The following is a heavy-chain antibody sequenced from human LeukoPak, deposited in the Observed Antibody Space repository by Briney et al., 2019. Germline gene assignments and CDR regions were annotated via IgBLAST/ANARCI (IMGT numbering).Heavy chain of an antibody. V-gene: IGHV4-31*03. D-gene: IGHD4-17*01. CDR1: GGSISSGGYY. J-gene: IGHJ4*02. CDR3: ARDPTPYYFDY. Sequence: SETLSLTCTVSGGSISSGGYYWSWIRQHPGKGLEWIGYIYYSGGTYYNPSLKSRVTISVDTSKNQFSLKLSSVTAADTAVYYCARDPTPYYFDYWGQGTLVTVSS. CDR2: IYYSGGT.